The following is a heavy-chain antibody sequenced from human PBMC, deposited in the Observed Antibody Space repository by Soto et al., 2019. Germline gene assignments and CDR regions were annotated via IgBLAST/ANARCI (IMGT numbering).Heavy chain of an antibody. D-gene: IGHD3-10*01. J-gene: IGHJ5*02. CDR2: ISAYNGNT. Sequence: QVQLVQSGAEVKKPGASVKVSCKASGYTFTSYGISWVRQAPGQGLEWMGWISAYNGNTNYAQKLQGRVTMTTDTSTSKAYMELRSLRSDDTAVYYCARRPAPWEGRGVAAWFDPWGQGTLVTVSS. CDR3: ARRPAPWEGRGVAAWFDP. CDR1: GYTFTSYG. V-gene: IGHV1-18*01.